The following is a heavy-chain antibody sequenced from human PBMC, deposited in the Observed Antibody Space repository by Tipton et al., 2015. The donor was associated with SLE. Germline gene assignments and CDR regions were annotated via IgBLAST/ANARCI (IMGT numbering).Heavy chain of an antibody. CDR1: GGSINDYY. CDR3: ARGKTRVEY. Sequence: TLSLTCTVSGGSINDYYWGWVRQTPGEGLEWIGYVHTSGTTIYNPSLQSRVSISVDTSEKQVSLRLNSVTAADTAVYYCARGKTRVEYWGQGRLVTVSS. J-gene: IGHJ4*02. V-gene: IGHV4-4*08. CDR2: VHTSGTT. D-gene: IGHD1/OR15-1a*01.